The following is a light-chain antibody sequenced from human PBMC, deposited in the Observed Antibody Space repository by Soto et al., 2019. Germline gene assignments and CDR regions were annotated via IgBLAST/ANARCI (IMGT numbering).Light chain of an antibody. J-gene: IGKJ1*01. Sequence: DIQLTQSPSSLSASVGDTVTIAFRASQSISSWLAWYQQKPGKAPKLLIYDVSTLESGVPSRFSGSGSGTEFTLTISSLQPDDSATYYCQQYNSYPWTFGQGTKVDIK. V-gene: IGKV1-5*01. CDR2: DVS. CDR3: QQYNSYPWT. CDR1: QSISSW.